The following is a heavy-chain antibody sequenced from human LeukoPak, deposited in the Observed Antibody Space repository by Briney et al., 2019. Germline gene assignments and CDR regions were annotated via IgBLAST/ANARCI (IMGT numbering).Heavy chain of an antibody. Sequence: PGGSLRLSCASSGFTFSDYYMSWIRQAPGKGLEWVSYISSSCSTIYYADSVKGRFTISRDNAKNSLYLQMNSLRAEDTALYYCARESWGYDSSGYYYVDYWGQGTLVTVSS. V-gene: IGHV3-11*01. CDR2: ISSSCSTI. CDR3: ARESWGYDSSGYYYVDY. CDR1: GFTFSDYY. J-gene: IGHJ4*02. D-gene: IGHD3-22*01.